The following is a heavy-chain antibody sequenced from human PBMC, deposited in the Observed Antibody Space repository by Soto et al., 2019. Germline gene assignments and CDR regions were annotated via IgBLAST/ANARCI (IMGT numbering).Heavy chain of an antibody. V-gene: IGHV3-7*05. J-gene: IGHJ4*02. CDR3: ARERGGYCSGGSCYPDY. CDR2: IKQDGSEK. Sequence: EVQLVESGGGLVQPGGSLRLSCAASGFTFSSYWMSWVRQAPGKGLEWVANIKQDGSEKYYVDSVKGRFTISRDNDKNSLYLQMNSLRAEDTAVYYCARERGGYCSGGSCYPDYWGQGTLVTVSS. CDR1: GFTFSSYW. D-gene: IGHD2-15*01.